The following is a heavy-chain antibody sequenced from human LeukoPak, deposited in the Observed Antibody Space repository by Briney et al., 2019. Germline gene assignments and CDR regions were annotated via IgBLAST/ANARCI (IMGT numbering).Heavy chain of an antibody. D-gene: IGHD5-18*01. Sequence: SGGSLRLSCAASGFTFSSYGMHWVRQAPGKGLEWVAFIRYDGSNKYYADSVKGRFTISRDNSKNTLYLQMNSLRAEDTVVYYCAKDRRGYSYGYSFFDYWGQGTLVTVSS. CDR1: GFTFSSYG. CDR2: IRYDGSNK. J-gene: IGHJ4*02. V-gene: IGHV3-30*02. CDR3: AKDRRGYSYGYSFFDY.